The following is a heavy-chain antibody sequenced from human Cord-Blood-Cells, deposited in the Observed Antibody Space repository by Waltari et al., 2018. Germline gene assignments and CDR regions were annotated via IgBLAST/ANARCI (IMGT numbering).Heavy chain of an antibody. Sequence: EVQLVESGGGLVQPGGSLKLSCAASGFTFSGSAMHWVRQASGKGLEWVGRSRSKANSYSTAYAASVKGRFTISRDDSKNTAYLQMNSLKTEDTAVYYCTTPGSFDYWGQGTLVTVSS. D-gene: IGHD3-10*01. CDR2: SRSKANSYST. V-gene: IGHV3-73*02. J-gene: IGHJ4*02. CDR1: GFTFSGSA. CDR3: TTPGSFDY.